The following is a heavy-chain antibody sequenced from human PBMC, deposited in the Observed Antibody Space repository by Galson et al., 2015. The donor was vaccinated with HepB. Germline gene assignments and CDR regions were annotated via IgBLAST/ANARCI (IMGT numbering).Heavy chain of an antibody. Sequence: SETLSLTCAVYGGSFSGYYWSWIRQPPGKGLEWIGEINHSGSTNYNPSLKSRVTISVDTSKNQFSLKLSSVTAADTAVYYCARGGYYGSGVEFDYWGQGTLVTVSS. J-gene: IGHJ4*02. D-gene: IGHD3-10*01. CDR2: INHSGST. CDR1: GGSFSGYY. CDR3: ARGGYYGSGVEFDY. V-gene: IGHV4-34*01.